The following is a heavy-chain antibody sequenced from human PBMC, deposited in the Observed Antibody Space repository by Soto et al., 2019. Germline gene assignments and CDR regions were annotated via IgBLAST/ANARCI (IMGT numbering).Heavy chain of an antibody. Sequence: QVQLVQSGAEVKKPGASVKVSCKASGYTFTGYYMHWVRQAPGQGLEWMGWINPNSGGTNYAQKFQGWVSMTRDTSIITAYMELRRLRSDDTAVYYCERVQLWDDAFDIWGQGAMVTVSS. J-gene: IGHJ3*02. CDR2: INPNSGGT. CDR1: GYTFTGYY. V-gene: IGHV1-2*04. CDR3: ERVQLWDDAFDI. D-gene: IGHD5-18*01.